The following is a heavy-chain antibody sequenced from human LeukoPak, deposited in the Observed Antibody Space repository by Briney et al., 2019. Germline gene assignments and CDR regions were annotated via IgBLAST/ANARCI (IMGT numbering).Heavy chain of an antibody. J-gene: IGHJ4*02. Sequence: GRSLRLSCAASGLTDSSNHMSWVRHAPGKGLEWVSLIKSDGTTEYADSVKGRFTISRDNSKNTLFLQMNSLRVEDTAVYYCARLRRGYWGRGTPVTVSS. CDR2: IKSDGTT. CDR1: GLTDSSNH. CDR3: ARLRRGY. V-gene: IGHV3-53*01.